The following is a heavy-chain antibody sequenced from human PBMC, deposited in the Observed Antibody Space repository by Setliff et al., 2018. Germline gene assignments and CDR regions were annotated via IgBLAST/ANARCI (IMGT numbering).Heavy chain of an antibody. Sequence: PSETLSLTCAVYSGSFSGYYWSWIRQPPGKGLEWIGEINHSGSTNYNPSLKSRVTISVDTSKNQFSLTLSSVTAADTAVYYCVREGYSEYFQDWGRGTLVTVSS. CDR1: SGSFSGYY. CDR3: VREGYSEYFQD. D-gene: IGHD1-1*01. J-gene: IGHJ1*01. CDR2: INHSGST. V-gene: IGHV4-34*01.